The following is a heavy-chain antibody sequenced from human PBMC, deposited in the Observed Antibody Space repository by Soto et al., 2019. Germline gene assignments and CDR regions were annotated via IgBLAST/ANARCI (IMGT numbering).Heavy chain of an antibody. CDR1: GFSFDTYN. V-gene: IGHV3-21*02. J-gene: IGHJ4*02. D-gene: IGHD6-19*01. Sequence: EDQLVESGGGLVKPGRSLRLSCAASGFSFDTYNMNWVRQAPGKGLEWVSSISSGRPDIFYADSVRGRFTISRDDAKKSLFLKMNSLRADDTAVYYCARDHLGIAAGDFALWGQGTLVTVSS. CDR3: ARDHLGIAAGDFAL. CDR2: ISSGRPDI.